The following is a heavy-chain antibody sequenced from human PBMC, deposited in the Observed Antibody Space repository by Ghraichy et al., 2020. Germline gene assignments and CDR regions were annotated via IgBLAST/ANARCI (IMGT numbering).Heavy chain of an antibody. D-gene: IGHD2-2*01. CDR1: GLTFSTYA. Sequence: GESLNIAGAASGLTFSTYAMSWVRQAPGKGLEWVSCISDSGSSKYYADSVKDRFTISRDNSKNTLYLQMDSLRAEDTAVYYCAKGGTSCYMGVFSWGQGTLVTVSS. CDR2: ISDSGSSK. CDR3: AKGGTSCYMGVFS. V-gene: IGHV3-23*01. J-gene: IGHJ5*02.